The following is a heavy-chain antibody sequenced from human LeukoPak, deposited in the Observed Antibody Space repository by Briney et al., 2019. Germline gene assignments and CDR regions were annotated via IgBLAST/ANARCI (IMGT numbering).Heavy chain of an antibody. CDR3: ARCISSSWSNWFDP. D-gene: IGHD6-13*01. J-gene: IGHJ5*02. CDR1: GGSFSGYY. Sequence: PSETLSLTCAVYGGSFSGYYWSWIRQPPGKGLEWIGEINHSGSTNYNPSLKSRVTISVDTSKNQFSLKLSSVTAADTAVYYCARCISSSWSNWFDPWGQGTLVTVSS. V-gene: IGHV4-34*01. CDR2: INHSGST.